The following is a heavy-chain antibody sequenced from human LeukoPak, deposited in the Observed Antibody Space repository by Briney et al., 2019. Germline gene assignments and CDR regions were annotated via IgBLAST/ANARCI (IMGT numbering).Heavy chain of an antibody. Sequence: ASVKVSCKVSGYTLTELSMHWVRQAPGKGLEWLGGFDPEDGETIYAQKFQGRVTMTEDTSTDTAYMELSSLRSEDTAVYYCATSYSSGWYTFDYWGQGTLVTVSS. CDR2: FDPEDGET. J-gene: IGHJ4*02. V-gene: IGHV1-24*01. D-gene: IGHD6-19*01. CDR1: GYTLTELS. CDR3: ATSYSSGWYTFDY.